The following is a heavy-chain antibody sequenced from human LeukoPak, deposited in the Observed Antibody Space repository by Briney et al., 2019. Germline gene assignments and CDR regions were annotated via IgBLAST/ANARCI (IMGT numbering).Heavy chain of an antibody. CDR2: ISSRSSYV. V-gene: IGHV3-21*01. CDR1: GFTFSSYS. J-gene: IGHJ2*01. CDR3: ARGAGYYYDSSGPYWYFDL. D-gene: IGHD3-22*01. Sequence: GGSLRLSCAASGFTFSSYSMNWVRQAPGKGLEWVSSISSRSSYVYYADSVKGRFTISRDNAKNSLYLQMNSLRAEDTAVYYCARGAGYYYDSSGPYWYFDLWGRGTLVTVSS.